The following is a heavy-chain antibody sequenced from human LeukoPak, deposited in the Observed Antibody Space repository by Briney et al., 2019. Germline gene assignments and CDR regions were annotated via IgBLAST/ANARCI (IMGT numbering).Heavy chain of an antibody. V-gene: IGHV1-46*01. J-gene: IGHJ4*02. CDR3: ASLYYDSSGSFYYFDY. D-gene: IGHD3-22*01. CDR2: INPSGGST. Sequence: ASVNVSCKASGYTFTSYYMHWVRQAPGQGLEWMGIINPSGGSTSYAQKFQGRVTITADESTSTAYMELSSLRSEDTAVYYCASLYYDSSGSFYYFDYWGQGTLVTVSS. CDR1: GYTFTSYY.